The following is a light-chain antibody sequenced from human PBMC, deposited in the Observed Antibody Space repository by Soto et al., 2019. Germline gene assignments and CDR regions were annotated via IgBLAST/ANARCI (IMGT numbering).Light chain of an antibody. CDR3: QQRTNWPMYT. J-gene: IGKJ2*01. Sequence: EIVLTQSPATLSLSPGERATLSCRASQSVNVFLAWYQQKPGQAPRLLIYDTSNRATGIPARFSGSGSGTDFTITISSLEPEDFAVYYCQQRTNWPMYTFGQGTKLEIK. V-gene: IGKV3-11*01. CDR2: DTS. CDR1: QSVNVF.